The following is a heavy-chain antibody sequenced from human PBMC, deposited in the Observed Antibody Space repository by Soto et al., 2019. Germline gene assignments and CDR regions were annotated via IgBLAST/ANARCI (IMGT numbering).Heavy chain of an antibody. CDR3: ASLWGWSVDY. CDR1: GGSISSYY. D-gene: IGHD3-16*01. Sequence: QVQLQESGPGLVKPSETLSLTCTVSGGSISSYYWSWIRQPPAKGLEWIGYIYYSGSTNYNPSLKTRVTISVEASMNQFSLKLSSVAAADTAVYYCASLWGWSVDYWGQGTLVTVSS. V-gene: IGHV4-59*08. CDR2: IYYSGST. J-gene: IGHJ4*02.